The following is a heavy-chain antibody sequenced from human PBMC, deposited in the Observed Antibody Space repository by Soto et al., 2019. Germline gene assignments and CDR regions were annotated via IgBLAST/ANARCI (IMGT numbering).Heavy chain of an antibody. CDR1: GYTFTGYY. J-gene: IGHJ4*02. Sequence: VSVKVSCKASGYTFTGYYMHWVRQAPGQGLEWMGWINPNSGGTNYAQKFQGCVTMTRDTSISTAYMELSRLRSDDTAVYYCARGEGGPRWGSIDYWGQGTLVTVSS. CDR2: INPNSGGT. D-gene: IGHD2-21*01. V-gene: IGHV1-2*04. CDR3: ARGEGGPRWGSIDY.